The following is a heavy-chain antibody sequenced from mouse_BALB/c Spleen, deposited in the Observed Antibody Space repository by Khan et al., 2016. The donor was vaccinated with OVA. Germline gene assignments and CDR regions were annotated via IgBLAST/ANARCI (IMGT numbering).Heavy chain of an antibody. J-gene: IGHJ1*01. V-gene: IGHV5-6-4*01. Sequence: EVELVESGGGLVKPGGSLKLSCAASGFTFSSYTMSWVRQTPEKRLEWVATISSGSTYTYYPDSVKGRFTISRDNAKNTLYLQMSSLKSEDTALXYCTRDGNYAHWYVDVWGAGTTVTVSS. CDR2: ISSGSTYT. CDR3: TRDGNYAHWYVDV. D-gene: IGHD2-1*01. CDR1: GFTFSSYT.